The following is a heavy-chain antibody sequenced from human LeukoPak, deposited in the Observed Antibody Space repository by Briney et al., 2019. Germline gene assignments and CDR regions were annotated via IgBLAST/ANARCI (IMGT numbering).Heavy chain of an antibody. CDR2: ISGSGGST. V-gene: IGHV3-23*01. CDR1: GFTFSSYA. D-gene: IGHD3-22*01. Sequence: GGSLRLSCAASGFTFSSYAMSWVRQAPGKGLEWVSAISGSGGSTYYADSVKGRFTISRDNSKNTLYLQMNSLRAEDTAVYYCAKRVYYYDSSGYYSYYFDYWGQGTLVTVSS. J-gene: IGHJ4*02. CDR3: AKRVYYYDSSGYYSYYFDY.